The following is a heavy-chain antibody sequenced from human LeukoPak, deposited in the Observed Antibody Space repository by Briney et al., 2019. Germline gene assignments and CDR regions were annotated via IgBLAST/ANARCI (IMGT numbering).Heavy chain of an antibody. D-gene: IGHD4-17*01. CDR3: ARMTVYYYYMDV. CDR1: GGSISSGSYY. J-gene: IGHJ6*03. Sequence: PSQTLSLTCTVSGGSISSGSYYWSWIRQPAGKGLEWIGRIYTSGSTNHNPSLKSRVTISVDTSKNQFSLKLSSVTAADTAVYYCARMTVYYYYMDVWGKGTTVTVSS. V-gene: IGHV4-61*02. CDR2: IYTSGST.